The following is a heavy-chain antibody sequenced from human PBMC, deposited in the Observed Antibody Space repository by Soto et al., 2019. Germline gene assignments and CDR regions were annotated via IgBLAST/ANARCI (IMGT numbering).Heavy chain of an antibody. D-gene: IGHD3-10*01. J-gene: IGHJ6*04. V-gene: IGHV3-48*02. CDR2: ISGGSDTI. CDR3: ARDHGGSNWFGGIYYYVGVDV. Sequence: EVQLVESGGGLVQPGGSLRLSCAASGFTLSSYNMNWVRQAPGKGLEWVSYISGGSDTIYYADSVKGRFPISRENANNSLYLQTDSLIDEETAVYYCARDHGGSNWFGGIYYYVGVDVWRSGTTVTVSS. CDR1: GFTLSSYN.